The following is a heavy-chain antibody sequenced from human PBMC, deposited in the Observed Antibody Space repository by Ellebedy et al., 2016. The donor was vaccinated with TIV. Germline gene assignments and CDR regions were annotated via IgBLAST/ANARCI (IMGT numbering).Heavy chain of an antibody. D-gene: IGHD3-22*01. CDR3: ARGRRYDSSGYYYNY. CDR1: GFTFSNYG. J-gene: IGHJ4*02. CDR2: IWFDASNQ. V-gene: IGHV3-33*01. Sequence: GESLKISCVGSGFTFSNYGMHWVRQAPGKGLEWLAVIWFDASNQYYTDSVKGRFTISRDNAKNSLYLQMNSLRAEDTAVYYCARGRRYDSSGYYYNYWGQGTLVTVSS.